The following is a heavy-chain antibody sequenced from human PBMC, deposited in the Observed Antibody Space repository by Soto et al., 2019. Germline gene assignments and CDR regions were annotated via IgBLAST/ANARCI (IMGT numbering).Heavy chain of an antibody. V-gene: IGHV3-21*06. Sequence: EVQLVESGGGLVKPGGSLRLSCAASGFTFSSYSMNWVRQAPGKGLEWVSSISSSSSNIYYADAVKGRFTMSRDNAKNLVYLQMKSLRAEDTAVYYCARDGGRGGGGYFDLWGRGTLVTVSS. D-gene: IGHD3-16*01. CDR1: GFTFSSYS. CDR3: ARDGGRGGGGYFDL. CDR2: ISSSSSNI. J-gene: IGHJ2*01.